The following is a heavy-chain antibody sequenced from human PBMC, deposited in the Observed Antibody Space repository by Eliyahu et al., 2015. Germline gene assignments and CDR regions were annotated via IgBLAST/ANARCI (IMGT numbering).Heavy chain of an antibody. CDR2: IYSGDSR. CDR1: GFTVSSQY. CDR3: AREADFYYYAMDV. Sequence: VETGGGLIQPGGSLRLSCAASGFTVSSQYMRWVRQAPGKGPEWVAVIYSGDSRYYADSVKGRFTISRDSFKNTVDLQMNSLRADDTAVYYCAREADFYYYAMDVWGQGTTVTVSS. V-gene: IGHV3-53*02. D-gene: IGHD3-3*01. J-gene: IGHJ6*02.